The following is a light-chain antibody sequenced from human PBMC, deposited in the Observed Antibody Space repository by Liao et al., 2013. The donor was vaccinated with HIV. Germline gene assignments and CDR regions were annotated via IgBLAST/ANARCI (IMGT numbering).Light chain of an antibody. CDR3: QVWDSTSDHRV. Sequence: SYELTQPPSVSVSPGQTARFTCSGDSLPKQYAHWFQQKPGQAPLLVIFKDTERPSGIPERFSGSSSGATVTLTISGVQPEDEADYYCQVWDSTSDHRVFGGGTKLTVV. J-gene: IGLJ3*02. V-gene: IGLV3-25*03. CDR2: KDT. CDR1: SLPKQY.